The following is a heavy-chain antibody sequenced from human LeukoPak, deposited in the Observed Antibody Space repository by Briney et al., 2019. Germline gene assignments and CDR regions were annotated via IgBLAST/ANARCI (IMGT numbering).Heavy chain of an antibody. Sequence: ASVKVSCKASGYTFTSYDINWVRQATGQGLEWMGWMNPNSGNTGYAQKFQGRVTITRNTSISTAYMELSSLRAEDTAVYYCAKDLLTHLAGGSAFDIWGQGTMVTVSS. CDR1: GYTFTSYD. CDR3: AKDLLTHLAGGSAFDI. J-gene: IGHJ3*02. D-gene: IGHD3-16*01. CDR2: MNPNSGNT. V-gene: IGHV1-8*03.